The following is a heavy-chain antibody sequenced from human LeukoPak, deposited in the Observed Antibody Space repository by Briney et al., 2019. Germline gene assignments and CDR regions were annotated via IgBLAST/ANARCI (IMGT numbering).Heavy chain of an antibody. CDR1: GYTFTSYG. CDR3: AREGQWGYYDSSGYYYLAY. D-gene: IGHD3-22*01. CDR2: ISAYNGNT. Sequence: ASVKVSCKASGYTFTSYGISWVRQAPGQGLEWMGWISAYNGNTNYAQKLQGRVTITTDTSTSTAYMELRSLRSDDTAVYYCAREGQWGYYDSSGYYYLAYWGQGTLVTVSS. V-gene: IGHV1-18*01. J-gene: IGHJ4*02.